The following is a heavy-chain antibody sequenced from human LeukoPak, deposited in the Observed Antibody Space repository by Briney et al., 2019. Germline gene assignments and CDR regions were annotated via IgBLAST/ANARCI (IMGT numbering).Heavy chain of an antibody. CDR2: TYYRPKWHN. CDR1: GDSVSSNSAT. CDR3: VRVIATTGYFDY. Sequence: SQTLSLTCAISGDSVSSNSATWNWIRQSPSRGLEWLGRTYYRPKWHNDYAVSVKSRITFTPDTSKSQFSLQLNSVITEDTAVYYCVRVIATTGYFDYWGQGTLVTVSS. J-gene: IGHJ4*02. V-gene: IGHV6-1*01. D-gene: IGHD6-13*01.